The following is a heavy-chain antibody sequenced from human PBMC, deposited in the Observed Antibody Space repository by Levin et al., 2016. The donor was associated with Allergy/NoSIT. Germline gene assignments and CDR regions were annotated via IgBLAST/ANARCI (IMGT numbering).Heavy chain of an antibody. V-gene: IGHV3-64D*06. D-gene: IGHD3-3*01. Sequence: GESLKISCSVSGFIFSSQAIHWVRQAPGKGLEYVSGITTNGDKTYYADSVKGRFTISRDNSKNTVYLQMSSLRTEDTAVFYCVKDSGYDFWSGRPLYYYLDVWGQGTTVTVSS. CDR2: ITTNGDKT. CDR3: VKDSGYDFWSGRPLYYYLDV. CDR1: GFIFSSQA. J-gene: IGHJ6*02.